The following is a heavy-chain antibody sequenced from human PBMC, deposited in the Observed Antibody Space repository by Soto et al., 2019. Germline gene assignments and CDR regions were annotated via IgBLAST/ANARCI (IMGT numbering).Heavy chain of an antibody. CDR1: GGSVISGSYY. CDR2: IYYSGST. Sequence: SETLSLTCTVSGGSVISGSYYWIWIRQPPGKGLEWIGYIYYSGSTNYNPSLKSRVTISVDTSKNQFSLKLSSVTAADTAVYYCARARTHYYDSSGYYYEVDYWGQGTLVTVSS. V-gene: IGHV4-61*01. D-gene: IGHD3-22*01. J-gene: IGHJ4*02. CDR3: ARARTHYYDSSGYYYEVDY.